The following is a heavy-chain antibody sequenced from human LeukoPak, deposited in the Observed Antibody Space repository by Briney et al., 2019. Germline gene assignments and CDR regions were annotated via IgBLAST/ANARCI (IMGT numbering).Heavy chain of an antibody. D-gene: IGHD3-3*02. CDR2: IHYSGST. CDR1: GASISPDY. J-gene: IGHJ3*02. Sequence: SETLSLTCTVSGASISPDYWGWIRQPPGKGLEFIGYIHYSGSTNYNPSLKSRVAISVDTSKNQFSLKLSSVTAADTAIYYCARLISIHDAFDIWGQGTLVTVSS. V-gene: IGHV4-59*01. CDR3: ARLISIHDAFDI.